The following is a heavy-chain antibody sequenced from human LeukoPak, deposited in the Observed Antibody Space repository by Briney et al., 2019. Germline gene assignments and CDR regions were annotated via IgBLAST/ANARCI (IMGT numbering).Heavy chain of an antibody. D-gene: IGHD3-3*01. CDR3: ARDITIFGVVTHFDY. CDR1: GFTFSSYW. Sequence: GGSLRLSCAASGFTFSSYWMSWVRQAPGKGLEWVASIKQDGSEKYYVDSVKGRFTISRDNAKNSLYLQMNSLRAEDTAVYYCARDITIFGVVTHFDYWGQGTLVTISS. V-gene: IGHV3-7*01. CDR2: IKQDGSEK. J-gene: IGHJ4*02.